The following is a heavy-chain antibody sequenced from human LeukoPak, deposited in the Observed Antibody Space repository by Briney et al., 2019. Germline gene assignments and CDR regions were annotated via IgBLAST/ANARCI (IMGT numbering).Heavy chain of an antibody. D-gene: IGHD6-19*01. CDR3: ARSSIAVAGHFDY. CDR2: INHSGST. V-gene: IGHV4-34*01. J-gene: IGHJ4*02. Sequence: PSETLSLTCTVSGGSISSYYWNWIRQPPGKGLEWIGEINHSGSTNYNPSLKSRVTISVDTSKNQFSLKLSSVTAADTAVYYCARSSIAVAGHFDYWGQGTLVTVSS. CDR1: GGSISSYY.